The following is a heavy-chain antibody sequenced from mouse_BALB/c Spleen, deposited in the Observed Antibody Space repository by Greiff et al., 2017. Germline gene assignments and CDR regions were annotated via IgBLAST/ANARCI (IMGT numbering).Heavy chain of an antibody. CDR1: GYSITSDYA. CDR3: AREGGYSFAD. CDR2: ISYSGST. Sequence: EVQLVESGPGLVKPSQSLSLTCTVTGYSITSDYAWNWIRQFPGNKLEWMGYISYSGSTSYNPSLKSRISITRDTSKNQFFLQLNSVTTEDTATYYCAREGGYSFADWGQGTLVTVSA. V-gene: IGHV3-2*02. D-gene: IGHD2-3*01. J-gene: IGHJ3*01.